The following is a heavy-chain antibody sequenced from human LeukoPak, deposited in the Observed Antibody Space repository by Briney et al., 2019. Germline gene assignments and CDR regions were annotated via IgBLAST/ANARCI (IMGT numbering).Heavy chain of an antibody. D-gene: IGHD5-24*01. V-gene: IGHV3-7*01. J-gene: IGHJ4*02. CDR1: GFTFSSYW. CDR2: IKQDGSEK. Sequence: GSLRLSCAASGFTFSSYWMSWVRQAPGKGLEWVANIKQDGSEKYYVDSVKGRFTISRDNAKNSLYLQMNSLRAEDTAVYYCARVDGYKLYYFDHWGQGTLVTVSS. CDR3: ARVDGYKLYYFDH.